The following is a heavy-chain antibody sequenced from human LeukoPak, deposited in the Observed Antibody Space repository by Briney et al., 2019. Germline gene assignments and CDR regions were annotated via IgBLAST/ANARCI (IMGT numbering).Heavy chain of an antibody. V-gene: IGHV3-23*01. D-gene: IGHD5-12*01. Sequence: GGSLRLSCAASGFTFSSYAMSWVRQAPGKGLEWASAISGSGGSTYYADSVKGRFTISRDNSKNTLYLQMNSLRAEDTAVYYCAKGGYGGYVEYFDYWGQGTLVTVSS. CDR2: ISGSGGST. CDR1: GFTFSSYA. J-gene: IGHJ4*02. CDR3: AKGGYGGYVEYFDY.